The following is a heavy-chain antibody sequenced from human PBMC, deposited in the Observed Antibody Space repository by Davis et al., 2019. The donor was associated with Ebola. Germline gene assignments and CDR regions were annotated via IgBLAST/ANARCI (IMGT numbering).Heavy chain of an antibody. V-gene: IGHV4-61*05. CDR1: GGSISSSSYY. D-gene: IGHD3-22*01. CDR3: ARAKATYYYDSSGYGGRPYYFDY. CDR2: IYYSGST. J-gene: IGHJ4*02. Sequence: MPSETLSLTCTVSGGSISSSSYYWGWIRQPPGKGLEWIGYIYYSGSTNYNPSLKSRVTISVDTSKNQFSLKLSSVTAADTAVYYCARAKATYYYDSSGYGGRPYYFDYWGQGTLVTVSS.